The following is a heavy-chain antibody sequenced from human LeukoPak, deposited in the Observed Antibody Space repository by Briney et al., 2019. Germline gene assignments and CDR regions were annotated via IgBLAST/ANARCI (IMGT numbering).Heavy chain of an antibody. CDR1: GFTFSNYA. Sequence: GGSLRLSCAASGFTFSNYAMNWVRQAPGKGLEWVSSISGGGETTYYADSAKGRFTISRDNSQNTLYLQMNSLRAEDTAVYYCARDYADYVGYFFFDYWGQRTLVTVSS. CDR3: ARDYADYVGYFFFDY. V-gene: IGHV3-23*01. CDR2: ISGGGETT. J-gene: IGHJ4*02. D-gene: IGHD4-17*01.